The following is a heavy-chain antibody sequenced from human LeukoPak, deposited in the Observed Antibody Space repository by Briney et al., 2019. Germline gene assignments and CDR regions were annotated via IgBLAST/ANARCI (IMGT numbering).Heavy chain of an antibody. D-gene: IGHD1-26*01. V-gene: IGHV4-39*01. CDR1: GGSISSGSYY. CDR3: ATQHSGIVNWFDP. J-gene: IGHJ5*02. Sequence: SQTLSLTCTVSGGSISSGSYYWSWIRQPPGKGLEWIGSIYYSGSTYYNPSLKSRVTISVDTSKNQFSLKLSSVTAADTAVYYCATQHSGIVNWFDPWGQGTLVTVSS. CDR2: IYYSGST.